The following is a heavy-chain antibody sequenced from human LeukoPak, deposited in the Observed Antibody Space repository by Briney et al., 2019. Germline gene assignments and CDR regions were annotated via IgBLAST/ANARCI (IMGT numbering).Heavy chain of an antibody. J-gene: IGHJ4*02. CDR3: ARAAGEEGPDFDF. CDR2: ILSDGKKK. D-gene: IGHD3-10*01. Sequence: PGGSLRLSCEASAFILSSYAIHCVRQAPGKGLEWVGIILSDGKKKFYADSLKGRFTISRDNSKNTLYLQMNRLRADDTAVYYCARAAGEEGPDFDFWGQGTLVTVSS. V-gene: IGHV3-30*04. CDR1: AFILSSYA.